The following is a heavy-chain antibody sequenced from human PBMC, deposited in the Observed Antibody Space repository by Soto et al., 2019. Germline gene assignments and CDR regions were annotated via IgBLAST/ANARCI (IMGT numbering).Heavy chain of an antibody. D-gene: IGHD3-3*01. Sequence: PGESLKISCKGSGYSFTSYWIGWVRQMPGKGLEWMGRIDPSDSYTNYSPSFQGHVTISADKSISTAYLQWSSLKASDTAMYYCARHNYDFWSGYRNYFDYWGQGTLVTVSS. CDR3: ARHNYDFWSGYRNYFDY. CDR2: IDPSDSYT. V-gene: IGHV5-10-1*01. J-gene: IGHJ4*02. CDR1: GYSFTSYW.